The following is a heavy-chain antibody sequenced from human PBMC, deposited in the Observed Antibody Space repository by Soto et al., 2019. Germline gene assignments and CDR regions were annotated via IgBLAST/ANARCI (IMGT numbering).Heavy chain of an antibody. D-gene: IGHD3-9*01. CDR3: AKGNDILTGYLQFDY. CDR2: ISGSGGST. CDR1: GFTFSSYA. V-gene: IGHV3-23*01. J-gene: IGHJ4*02. Sequence: GGSLRLSCAASGFTFSSYAMSWVRQAPGKGLEWVSAISGSGGSTYYADSVKGRFTISRDNSKNTLYLQMNSLRAEDTAVYYCAKGNDILTGYLQFDYWGQGTRVTVSS.